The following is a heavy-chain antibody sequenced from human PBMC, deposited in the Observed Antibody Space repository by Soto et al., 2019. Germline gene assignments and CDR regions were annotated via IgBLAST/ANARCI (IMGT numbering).Heavy chain of an antibody. CDR1: GLTFSSYG. CDR3: AKAGDDIVVVPAATEQWLVGGVGAFDI. D-gene: IGHD2-2*01. V-gene: IGHV3-23*01. J-gene: IGHJ3*02. CDR2: ISGSGGST. Sequence: PGGSLRLSCAAAGLTFSSYGRSWVRKATGKGLEWVSAISGSGGSTYYADSVKGRFTISRDNSKNTLYLQMNSLRAEDTAVYYCAKAGDDIVVVPAATEQWLVGGVGAFDIWGQGTMVTVSS.